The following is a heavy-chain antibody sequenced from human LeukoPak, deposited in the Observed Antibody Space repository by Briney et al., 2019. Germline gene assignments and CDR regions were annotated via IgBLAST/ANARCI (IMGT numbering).Heavy chain of an antibody. CDR2: ISYDGSNK. D-gene: IGHD1-7*01. J-gene: IGHJ5*02. CDR3: AKVETGTTKGGWFDP. Sequence: GGSLRLSCAASGFTFSSYAMHWVRQAPGKGLEWVAVISYDGSNKYYADSVKGRFTISRDNSKNTLYLQMNSLRAEDTAVYYCAKVETGTTKGGWFDPWGQGTLVTVSS. V-gene: IGHV3-30-3*01. CDR1: GFTFSSYA.